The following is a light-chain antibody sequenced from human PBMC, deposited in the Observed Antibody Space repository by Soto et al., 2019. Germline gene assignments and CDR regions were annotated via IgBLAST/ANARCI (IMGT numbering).Light chain of an antibody. CDR1: QDVGRY. CDR2: GAS. V-gene: IGKV1-8*01. CDR3: QHYKNYTWT. J-gene: IGKJ1*01. Sequence: AIRMTQSPSSLSASAGDRVAIACRASQDVGRYLAWYQQKPGQAPKLLIYGASTLQSGVPSRFSGGGSGTDFTLTISCLQSEDFATYYCQHYKNYTWTFGQGTKVEI.